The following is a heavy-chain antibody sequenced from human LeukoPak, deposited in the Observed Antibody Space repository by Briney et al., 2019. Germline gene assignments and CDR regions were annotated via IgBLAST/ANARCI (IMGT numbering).Heavy chain of an antibody. CDR1: GYTFTSYD. D-gene: IGHD5-24*01. V-gene: IGHV1-8*01. CDR3: ARGLLSRWLQLSYYFQH. CDR2: MNPNSGNT. Sequence: ASVKVSCKASGYTFTSYDINWVRQATGQGLEWMGWMNPNSGNTGYAQKFQGRVTMTRNTSLSTAYMELSSLRSVDPAVYYCARGLLSRWLQLSYYFQHWRQGTLVTVPS. J-gene: IGHJ1*01.